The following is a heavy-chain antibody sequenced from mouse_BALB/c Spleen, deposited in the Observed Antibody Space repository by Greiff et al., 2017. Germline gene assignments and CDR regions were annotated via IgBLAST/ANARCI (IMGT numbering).Heavy chain of an antibody. D-gene: IGHD2-3*01. Sequence: VKLVESGPGLVAPSQSLSITCTVSGFSLTSYGVHWVRQPPGKGLEWLGVIWAGGSTNYNSALMSRLSISKDNSKSQVFLKMNSLQTDDTAMYYCARGGLLRAMDYWGQGTSVTVSS. CDR2: IWAGGST. CDR3: ARGGLLRAMDY. J-gene: IGHJ4*01. CDR1: GFSLTSYG. V-gene: IGHV2-9*02.